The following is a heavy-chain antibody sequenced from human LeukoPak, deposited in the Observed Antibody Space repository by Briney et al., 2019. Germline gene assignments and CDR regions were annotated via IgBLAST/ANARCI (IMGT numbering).Heavy chain of an antibody. V-gene: IGHV4-39*01. J-gene: IGHJ4*02. CDR2: IYYSGST. D-gene: IGHD5-24*01. CDR1: GGSISSSSYY. CDR3: AFRDGYKSDY. Sequence: SETLSLTCTVSGGSISSSSYYWGWIRQPPGKGLEWIGSIYYSGSTYYNPSLKSRVTISVDTSKNQFSLKLSSVTAADTAVYYCAFRDGYKSDYWGQGNLVTVSS.